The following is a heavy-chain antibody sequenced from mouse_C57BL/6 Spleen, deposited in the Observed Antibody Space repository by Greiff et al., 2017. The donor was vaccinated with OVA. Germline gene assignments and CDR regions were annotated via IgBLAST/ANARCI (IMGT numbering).Heavy chain of an antibody. D-gene: IGHD1-1*01. CDR1: GYTFTDYY. CDR2: INPNNGGT. J-gene: IGHJ3*01. Sequence: VQLQQSGPELVKPGASVKISCKASGYTFTDYYMNWVKQSHGKSLEWIGDINPNNGGTSYNQKFKGKATLTVDKSSSTAYMELRSLTSEDSAVYYCARSITTVVATPYWGQGTLVTVSA. V-gene: IGHV1-26*01. CDR3: ARSITTVVATPY.